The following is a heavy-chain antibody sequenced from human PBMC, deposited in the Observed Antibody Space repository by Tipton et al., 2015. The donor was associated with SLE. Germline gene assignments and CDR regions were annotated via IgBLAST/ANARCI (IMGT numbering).Heavy chain of an antibody. CDR1: GGSMSSGDYS. V-gene: IGHV4-31*11. J-gene: IGHJ5*02. CDR3: ARNYYTSGGLNWFDP. Sequence: TLSLTCAVSGGSMSSGDYSWSWIRQPPGKGLEWIGYIYYSGNTYYNPSLKSRLSISMSTSKNQFSLNLTSVTAADTAVYYCARNYYTSGGLNWFDPWGQGTLVTVSS. CDR2: IYYSGNT. D-gene: IGHD3-22*01.